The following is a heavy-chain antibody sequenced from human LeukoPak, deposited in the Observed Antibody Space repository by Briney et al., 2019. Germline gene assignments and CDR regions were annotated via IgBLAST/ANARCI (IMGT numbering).Heavy chain of an antibody. CDR3: AKEIAVAGTPYFDY. CDR2: ISDNGYGT. Sequence: GGSLRLSCAASGFTVSSNYMSWVRQAPGKGLQWVSGISDNGYGTYYADSVKGRFTIYRDNSKNTLYLQMNSLRAEDTALYYCAKEIAVAGTPYFDYWGQGTLATVSS. D-gene: IGHD6-13*01. CDR1: GFTVSSNY. J-gene: IGHJ4*02. V-gene: IGHV3-23*01.